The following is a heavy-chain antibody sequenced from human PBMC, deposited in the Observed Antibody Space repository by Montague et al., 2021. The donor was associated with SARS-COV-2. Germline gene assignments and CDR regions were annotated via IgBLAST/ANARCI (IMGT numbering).Heavy chain of an antibody. CDR3: AGFPVVPKYNYGLDV. CDR1: RFTFSSSC. D-gene: IGHD2-15*01. J-gene: IGHJ6*02. CDR2: ISPAGSVT. Sequence: SLRLSCAASRFTFSSSCMTWVRQAPGKGLEWVSNISPAGSVTHHVGSVTGRFNIARDNAENSLYLQLNSLRGDDTAVYYCAGFPVVPKYNYGLDVWGQGTTVTVSS. V-gene: IGHV3-7*05.